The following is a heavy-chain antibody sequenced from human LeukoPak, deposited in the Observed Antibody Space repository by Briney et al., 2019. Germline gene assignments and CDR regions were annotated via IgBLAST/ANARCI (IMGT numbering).Heavy chain of an antibody. V-gene: IGHV1-18*04. CDR1: GYTFTSYG. Sequence: ASVKVSCKASGYTFTSYGISWVRQAPGQGREWMGWISAYNGNTNYAQKLQGRVTMTTDTSTSTAYMELRSLRSDDTAVYYCARDGSHGSGSYYPYYYGMDVWGKGTTVTVSS. CDR3: ARDGSHGSGSYYPYYYGMDV. D-gene: IGHD3-10*01. J-gene: IGHJ6*04. CDR2: ISAYNGNT.